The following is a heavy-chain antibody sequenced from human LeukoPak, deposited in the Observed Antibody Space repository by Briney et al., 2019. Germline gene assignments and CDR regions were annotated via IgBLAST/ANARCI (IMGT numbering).Heavy chain of an antibody. Sequence: GGSLRLSCAASGFTFSSYWMSWVRQAPGKGLEWVANIKQDGSEKYYVDSVKGRFTISRDNAKNSLYLQMNSLRAEDTALYYCARDKVVVIHDYWGQGTLVTVSS. CDR3: ARDKVVVIHDY. V-gene: IGHV3-7*03. CDR1: GFTFSSYW. J-gene: IGHJ4*02. D-gene: IGHD2-21*01. CDR2: IKQDGSEK.